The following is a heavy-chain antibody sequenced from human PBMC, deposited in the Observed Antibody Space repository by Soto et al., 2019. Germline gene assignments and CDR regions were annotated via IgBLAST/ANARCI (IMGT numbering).Heavy chain of an antibody. CDR3: ARGSGSYYAY. CDR2: ISYSGST. Sequence: QVQLQESGPGLVKPSETLSLTCTVAGASVSSGNYYWSWIRQPPGKGLECIGYISYSGSTNCNPSLKSRVTICIDKSKNQFYLKLRSVTAADTAVYYCARGSGSYYAYCGQGTLVTVYS. CDR1: GASVSSGNYY. J-gene: IGHJ4*02. V-gene: IGHV4-61*01. D-gene: IGHD1-26*01.